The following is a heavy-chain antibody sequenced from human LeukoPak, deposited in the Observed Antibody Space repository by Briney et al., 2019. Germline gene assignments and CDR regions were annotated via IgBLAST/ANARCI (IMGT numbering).Heavy chain of an antibody. CDR3: AREIRGYSYGYFDY. V-gene: IGHV4-4*07. J-gene: IGHJ4*02. CDR1: GGSISSYY. Sequence: ASETLSLTCTVSGGSISSYYWNWIRQPAGKGLEWIGRIYTSGSTNYNPSLKSRVTMSVDTSKNQFSLKLSSVTAADTAVYYCAREIRGYSYGYFDYWGQGTLVTVSS. CDR2: IYTSGST. D-gene: IGHD5-18*01.